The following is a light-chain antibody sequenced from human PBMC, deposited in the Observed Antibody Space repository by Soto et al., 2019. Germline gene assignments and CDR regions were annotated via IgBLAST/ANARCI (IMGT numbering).Light chain of an antibody. CDR3: MQALQTLWT. J-gene: IGKJ1*01. Sequence: DIVMTQSPLSLPVTPGEPASISCRSSQSLLHXNGYNYLDWYLQKPGQSPQLLIYLGSNRASGVPDRFSGSGSGTDFTLKISRVEAEDVGVYYCMQALQTLWTFGQGTKVEIK. CDR1: QSLLHXNGYNY. V-gene: IGKV2-28*01. CDR2: LGS.